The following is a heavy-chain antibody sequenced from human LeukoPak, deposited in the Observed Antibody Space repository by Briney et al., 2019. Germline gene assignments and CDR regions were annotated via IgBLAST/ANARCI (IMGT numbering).Heavy chain of an antibody. CDR3: AKGNGYSYGYGGNWFDP. CDR1: GFTFDDYT. Sequence: PGGSLRLSCAASGFTFDDYTMHWVRQAPGKGLEWVSLISWDGGSTYYADSVKGRFTISRDNSKNSLYLQMNSLRTEDTALYYCAKGNGYSYGYGGNWFDPWGQGTLVTVSS. J-gene: IGHJ5*02. V-gene: IGHV3-43*01. D-gene: IGHD5-18*01. CDR2: ISWDGGST.